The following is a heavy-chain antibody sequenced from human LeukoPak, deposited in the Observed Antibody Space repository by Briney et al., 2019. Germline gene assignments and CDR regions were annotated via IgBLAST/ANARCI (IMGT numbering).Heavy chain of an antibody. CDR1: GITFSSYG. V-gene: IGHV3-23*01. CDR3: AKDQFPYYYDSSGYVQH. D-gene: IGHD3-22*01. J-gene: IGHJ1*01. Sequence: GGSLRLSCAASGITFSSYGMSWVRQAPGKGLEWVSSISSTGGTTYYADSVKGRFTISRDNSKNTLYLQMNSLRAEDTAVYYCAKDQFPYYYDSSGYVQHWGQGTLVTVSS. CDR2: ISSTGGTT.